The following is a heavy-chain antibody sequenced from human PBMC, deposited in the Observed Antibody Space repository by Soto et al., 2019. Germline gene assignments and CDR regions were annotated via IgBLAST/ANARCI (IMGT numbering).Heavy chain of an antibody. D-gene: IGHD3-22*01. V-gene: IGHV4-30-2*01. CDR1: GCSISSGGYS. Sequence: TLSLTCTVSGCSISSGGYSWSWIRQPPGKGLEWIGYIYHSGSTYYNPSLKSRVTISVDRSKNQFSLKLSSVTAADTAVYYCARGPYYDPAGLGYWGQGNLVTVSS. J-gene: IGHJ1*01. CDR3: ARGPYYDPAGLGY. CDR2: IYHSGST.